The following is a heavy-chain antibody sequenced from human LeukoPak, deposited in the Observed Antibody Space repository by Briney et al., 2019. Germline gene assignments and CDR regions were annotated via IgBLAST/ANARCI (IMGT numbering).Heavy chain of an antibody. V-gene: IGHV1-8*01. J-gene: IGHJ4*02. Sequence: GASVKVSCKASGYTFTNYDINWERQATGQGLEWMGWVSPNSGITGYAQSFQGRVTMTGNTSISTAYMELSSLTSEDTAVYYCATGRTTVSDYWGRGTLVTISS. CDR3: ATGRTTVSDY. CDR2: VSPNSGIT. D-gene: IGHD4-17*01. CDR1: GYTFTNYD.